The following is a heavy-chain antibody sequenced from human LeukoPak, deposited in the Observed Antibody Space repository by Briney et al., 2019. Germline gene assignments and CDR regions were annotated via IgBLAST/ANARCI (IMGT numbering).Heavy chain of an antibody. J-gene: IGHJ4*02. D-gene: IGHD3-10*01. CDR1: GGSISSYY. V-gene: IGHV4-59*01. CDR2: IYYSGST. CDR3: ARDHLNYYGSGSYYDY. Sequence: SETLSLTCTVSGGSISSYYWSWIRQPPGKGLEWIGYIYYSGSTNYNPSLKSRVTISVDTSKNQFSLKLSSVTAADTAVYYCARDHLNYYGSGSYYDYWGQGTLVTVPS.